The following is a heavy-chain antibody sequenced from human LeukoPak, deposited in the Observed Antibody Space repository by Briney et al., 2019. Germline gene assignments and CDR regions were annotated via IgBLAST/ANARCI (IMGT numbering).Heavy chain of an antibody. J-gene: IGHJ3*02. CDR2: ISYDGSNK. D-gene: IGHD3-22*01. V-gene: IGHV3-30-3*01. CDR3: ARESYDSSGWKVSFDI. CDR1: GFTFSSYV. Sequence: SGRSLRLSCAASGFTFSSYVMHWVRQAPGKGLEWVAGISYDGSNKYYGDSVKGRFTISRENPRNTLYLQMNSLRAEDTAVYYCARESYDSSGWKVSFDIWGQGTMVTVSS.